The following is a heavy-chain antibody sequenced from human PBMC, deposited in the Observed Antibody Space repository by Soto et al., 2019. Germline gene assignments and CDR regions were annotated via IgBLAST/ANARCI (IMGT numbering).Heavy chain of an antibody. Sequence: QVQLVQSGAEVKKPWASVKVSCKASGYPVTSYGISWVRPAPGQGLAWMGWISAYNGNTNYAQKLQGRVTMTTDTSTSTAYMELRSLRSDDTAVYYCARGDYDVGSGHDAFDIWGQGTLVTVSS. CDR2: ISAYNGNT. CDR1: GYPVTSYG. V-gene: IGHV1-18*04. J-gene: IGHJ3*02. CDR3: ARGDYDVGSGHDAFDI. D-gene: IGHD3-3*01.